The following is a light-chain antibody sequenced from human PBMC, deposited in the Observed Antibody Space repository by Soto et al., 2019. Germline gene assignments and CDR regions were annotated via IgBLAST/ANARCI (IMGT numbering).Light chain of an antibody. CDR1: QSISSW. Sequence: DIQMTQSPSTLSASVGDRVTIICWASQSISSWLAWYQQKAGKAPKLLISKASNLDSGVPSRFSGSGSGTEFNLTISSLQPEDFATYYCQQYNSFIWTFGQGTKVDIK. J-gene: IGKJ1*01. CDR3: QQYNSFIWT. V-gene: IGKV1-5*03. CDR2: KAS.